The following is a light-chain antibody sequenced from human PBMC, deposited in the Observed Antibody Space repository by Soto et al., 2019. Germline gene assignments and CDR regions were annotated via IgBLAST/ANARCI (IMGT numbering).Light chain of an antibody. J-gene: IGLJ1*01. CDR1: SSDVGGYKY. CDR3: SSYAGINNVGV. Sequence: QSALTQPPSASGSPGQSVTLSCTGTSSDVGGYKYVSWYQQHPGKAPKLMIFEVNKRPSGVPDRFSGSKSGNTASLTVSGLQAEDEADYYCSSYAGINNVGVFGTGTKLTVL. V-gene: IGLV2-8*01. CDR2: EVN.